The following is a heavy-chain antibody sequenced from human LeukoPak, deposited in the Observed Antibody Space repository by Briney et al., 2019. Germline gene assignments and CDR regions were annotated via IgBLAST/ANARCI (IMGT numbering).Heavy chain of an antibody. CDR2: VYYSGGT. Sequence: TSETLSLTCTVSGGSIRSYYWTWIRQPPGKGLEWIGCVYYSGGTYYNPSLKSRVTMSLDTSKNQFSLKLSSLTAADTAVYYCASTLGELPLYLDYWGQGTLVTVSS. J-gene: IGHJ4*02. CDR1: GGSIRSYY. CDR3: ASTLGELPLYLDY. V-gene: IGHV4-59*01. D-gene: IGHD3-16*02.